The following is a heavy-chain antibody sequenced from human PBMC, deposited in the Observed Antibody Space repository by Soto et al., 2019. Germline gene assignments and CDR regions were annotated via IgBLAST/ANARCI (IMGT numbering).Heavy chain of an antibody. V-gene: IGHV3-30-3*01. CDR3: ARDYSSSSGY. D-gene: IGHD6-6*01. Sequence: GSLRLSCAASGFSLSSYAMHWVRQAPGKGLEWVAVISYDGSNKYYADSVKGRFTISRENSKNTLYLQMNSLRAEDTAVYYCARDYSSSSGYWGQGTLVTVSS. CDR1: GFSLSSYA. CDR2: ISYDGSNK. J-gene: IGHJ4*02.